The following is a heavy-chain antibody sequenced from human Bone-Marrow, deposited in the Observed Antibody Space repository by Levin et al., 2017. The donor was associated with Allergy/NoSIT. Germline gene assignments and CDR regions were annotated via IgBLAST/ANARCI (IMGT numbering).Heavy chain of an antibody. CDR2: IAVGSGNT. CDR3: AADYLGGLDY. J-gene: IGHJ4*02. Sequence: AGESLKISCKASGFTFRSAAIHWVRQARGQGLEWMGWIAVGSGNTKYAQRFQERVTLSRDMSTSTAYMEVSTLSSEDTAVYYCAADYLGGLDYWGQGALVTVSS. CDR1: GFTFRSAA. D-gene: IGHD3-16*01. V-gene: IGHV1-58*02.